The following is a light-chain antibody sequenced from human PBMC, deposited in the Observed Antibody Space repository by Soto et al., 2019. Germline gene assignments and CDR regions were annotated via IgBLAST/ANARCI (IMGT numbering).Light chain of an antibody. V-gene: IGKV4-1*01. J-gene: IGKJ4*01. CDR1: QSVLYSSNNKNY. CDR3: QQYYSPLPLT. CDR2: WAS. Sequence: DIVMTQSPDSLAVSLGERATINCKSSQSVLYSSNNKNYLAWYQQKAGQPPKLLIYWASTREAGVPDRFSGGGSGTDFTLTISSLQAEEVAVYYCQQYYSPLPLTFGGGNKGEI.